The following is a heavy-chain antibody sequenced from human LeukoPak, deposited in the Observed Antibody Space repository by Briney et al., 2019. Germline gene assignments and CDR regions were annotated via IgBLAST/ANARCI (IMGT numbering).Heavy chain of an antibody. CDR3: TRDNGGY. J-gene: IGHJ4*02. V-gene: IGHV3-30-3*01. Sequence: GRSLRLSCAASGFTFSSFAMHWVRQAPGKGLEWVAVISSDGNKKFYADSVKGRFTISRDNSKNTLYLQMNSLRADDTAVYYCTRDNGGYWGQGTLVTVSS. CDR2: ISSDGNKK. CDR1: GFTFSSFA.